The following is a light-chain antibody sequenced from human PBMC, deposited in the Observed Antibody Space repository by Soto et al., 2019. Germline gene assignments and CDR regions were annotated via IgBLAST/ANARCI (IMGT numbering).Light chain of an antibody. J-gene: IGKJ4*01. V-gene: IGKV3-20*01. CDR1: QSVSSSY. Sequence: EMVLTQSPGTLSLSPGERATLSCRASQSVSSSYLAWYQQKPGQAPRLLIYGASIRATGIPDRFSGSGSGTDFTLTISRLEPEDFAVYYCQQYDSSPLTFGGGTKVEIK. CDR3: QQYDSSPLT. CDR2: GAS.